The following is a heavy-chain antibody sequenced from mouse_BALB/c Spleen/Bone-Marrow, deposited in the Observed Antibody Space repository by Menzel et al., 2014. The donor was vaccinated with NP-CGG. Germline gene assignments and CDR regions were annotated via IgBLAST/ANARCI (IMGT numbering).Heavy chain of an antibody. J-gene: IGHJ3*01. V-gene: IGHV5-12-2*01. CDR3: ARHRRYDVWFAY. CDR2: ISNGGGST. Sequence: EVKLVESGGGLVQPGGSLKLSCAASGFTFSSYTMSWVRQTPEKRLEWVAYISNGGGSTYYPDTVKGRFTISRDNAKNTLYLQMSSLKSEDTAVYYCARHRRYDVWFAYWGQGTLVTVSA. D-gene: IGHD2-14*01. CDR1: GFTFSSYT.